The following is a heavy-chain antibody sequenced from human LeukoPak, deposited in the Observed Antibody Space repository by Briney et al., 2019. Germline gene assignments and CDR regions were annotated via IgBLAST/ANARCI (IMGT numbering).Heavy chain of an antibody. CDR1: GFTFSNAW. CDR2: INSSGSYT. CDR3: ARTLSSSLDY. D-gene: IGHD6-13*01. Sequence: GGSLRLSCAASGFTFSNAWMSWVRQAPGKGLEWVSSINSSGSYTYYADSLKGRFTISRDNAKNSLHLQMNSLRAEDTALYFCARTLSSSLDYWGQGTLVTVSS. J-gene: IGHJ4*02. V-gene: IGHV3-21*01.